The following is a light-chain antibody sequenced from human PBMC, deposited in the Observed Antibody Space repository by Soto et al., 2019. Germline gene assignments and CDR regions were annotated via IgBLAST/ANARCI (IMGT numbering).Light chain of an antibody. CDR1: QSLLHSNGYNY. V-gene: IGKV2-28*01. J-gene: IGKJ4*01. CDR3: MQALQTPLT. Sequence: DIVMTQSPLSLPVTAGEPASISCRSSQSLLHSNGYNYLDWYLQKPGQSPQLLIYLGSNRASGVPDRFSGSGSGTDFTLKISRVEAEHVGVYYCMQALQTPLTFGGGTKVEIK. CDR2: LGS.